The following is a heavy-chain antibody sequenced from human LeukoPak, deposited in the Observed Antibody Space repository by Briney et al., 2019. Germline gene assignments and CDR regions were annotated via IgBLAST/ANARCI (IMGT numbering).Heavy chain of an antibody. Sequence: GGSLRLSCAAPGFTFSSYAMSWVRQAPGKGLEWVSAISGSGDSTYYGDSVKGRFTISRDNSKNTLYLQMNSLRAEDTAVYYCAKTRPLDSSSWSHGDYWGQGTLVTVSS. J-gene: IGHJ4*02. CDR3: AKTRPLDSSSWSHGDY. D-gene: IGHD6-13*01. V-gene: IGHV3-23*01. CDR2: ISGSGDST. CDR1: GFTFSSYA.